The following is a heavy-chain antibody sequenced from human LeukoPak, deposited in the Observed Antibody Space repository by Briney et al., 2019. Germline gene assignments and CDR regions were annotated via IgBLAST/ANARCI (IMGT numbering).Heavy chain of an antibody. CDR1: GYTFTNYA. D-gene: IGHD3-22*01. CDR3: ARDPNHYYDSSGYYGDY. CDR2: INTNTGNP. Sequence: ASVKVSCKASGYTFTNYAMNWVRQAPGQGLEWMGWINTNTGNPTYAQGFTGRFVFSLDNSVSTAYLQISSLTAEDTAVYYCARDPNHYYDSSGYYGDYWGQGTLVTVSS. V-gene: IGHV7-4-1*02. J-gene: IGHJ4*02.